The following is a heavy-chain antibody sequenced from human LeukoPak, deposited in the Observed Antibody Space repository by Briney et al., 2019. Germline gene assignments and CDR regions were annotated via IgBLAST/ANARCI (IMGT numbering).Heavy chain of an antibody. D-gene: IGHD1-26*01. CDR2: IKQDGSEK. CDR3: ARVWSWEGDLY. Sequence: PGGSLRLSCAVSGFTFSSYWMSWVRQAPGKGLEWVANIKQDGSEKYYVDSVKGRFTISRDNAKNSLYLQMNSLRAEDTAVYYCARVWSWEGDLYWGQGTLVTVSS. J-gene: IGHJ4*02. CDR1: GFTFSSYW. V-gene: IGHV3-7*03.